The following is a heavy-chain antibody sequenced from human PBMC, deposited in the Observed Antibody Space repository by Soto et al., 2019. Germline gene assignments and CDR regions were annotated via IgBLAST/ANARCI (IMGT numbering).Heavy chain of an antibody. Sequence: GGSLKSSCQGSGYAFSSYWIAWVLQMHGKGLEWMGIIYPGDSDTRYSPSFQGQVTISVDKSITTAYLQWSSLKASDTAMYYCARGYCTATICDPWFDPWGQGTLVTVS. CDR3: ARGYCTATICDPWFDP. V-gene: IGHV5-51*01. CDR2: IYPGDSDT. CDR1: GYAFSSYW. J-gene: IGHJ5*02. D-gene: IGHD2-8*02.